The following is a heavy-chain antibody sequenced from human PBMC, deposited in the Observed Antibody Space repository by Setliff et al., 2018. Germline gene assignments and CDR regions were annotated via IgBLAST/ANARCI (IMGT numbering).Heavy chain of an antibody. D-gene: IGHD6-19*01. J-gene: IGHJ4*02. CDR2: IKEEGGEK. Sequence: GGSLRLSCAAFGFSFSSHWMSWVRQVPGKGLEWVANIKEEGGEKDYVDSVKGRFTISRDNAKNTLYLQMNSLRAEDTAIYYCATAVSGWFNYWGQGALVTVSS. V-gene: IGHV3-7*01. CDR3: ATAVSGWFNY. CDR1: GFSFSSHW.